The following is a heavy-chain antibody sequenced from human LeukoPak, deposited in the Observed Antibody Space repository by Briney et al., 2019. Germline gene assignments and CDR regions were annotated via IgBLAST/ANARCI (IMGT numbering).Heavy chain of an antibody. Sequence: SETLSLTCTVSGGSISSYYWSWIRQPPGKGLEWIGYIYYSGTTNYNPSLKSRVTISVDTSKNQFSLKLSSVTAADTAVYYCARDGSGWPFDYWGQGTLVTVSS. V-gene: IGHV4-59*01. CDR2: IYYSGTT. J-gene: IGHJ4*02. CDR1: GGSISSYY. CDR3: ARDGSGWPFDY. D-gene: IGHD6-19*01.